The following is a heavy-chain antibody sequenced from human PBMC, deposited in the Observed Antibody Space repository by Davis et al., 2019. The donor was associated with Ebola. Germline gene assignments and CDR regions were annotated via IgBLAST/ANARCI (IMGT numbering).Heavy chain of an antibody. J-gene: IGHJ6*02. CDR3: ARGLIQLWYYGMDV. CDR1: GFTFSSYW. CDR2: IKQDGSEK. Sequence: GESLKISCAASGFTFSSYWMSWVRQAPGKGLEWVANIKQDGSEKYYVDSVKGRFTISRDNAKNSLYLQMNSLRAEDTAVYYCARGLIQLWYYGMDVWGQGTTVTVSS. V-gene: IGHV3-7*03. D-gene: IGHD5-18*01.